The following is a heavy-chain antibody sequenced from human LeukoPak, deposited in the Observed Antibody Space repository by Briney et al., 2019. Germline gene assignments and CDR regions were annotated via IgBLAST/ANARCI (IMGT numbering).Heavy chain of an antibody. D-gene: IGHD1-1*01. Sequence: GGSLRLSCAASGFTVSSNDMSWVRQAPGKGLEWVANMDPTGSQKRYVDSVKGRFTISKDNPGASLYLDMHSLRAEDTAIYYCAIWTSGNYWGQGTLVTVSS. CDR3: AIWTSGNY. J-gene: IGHJ4*02. CDR1: GFTVSSND. CDR2: MDPTGSQK. V-gene: IGHV3-7*01.